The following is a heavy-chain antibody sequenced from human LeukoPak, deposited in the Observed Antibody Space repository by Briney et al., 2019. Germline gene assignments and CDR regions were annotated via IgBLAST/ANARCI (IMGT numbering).Heavy chain of an antibody. V-gene: IGHV1-18*01. CDR1: GYTFTSYG. D-gene: IGHD2-2*01. J-gene: IGHJ3*02. CDR3: ARDRYCSSTSCHDAFDI. CDR2: ITVYNGST. Sequence: GASVKVSCKASGYTFTSYGISWVRQAPGQGLEWMGWITVYNGSTNYAQKLQGRVTMTEDTSTDTAYMELSSLRSEDTAVYYCARDRYCSSTSCHDAFDIWGQGTMVTVSS.